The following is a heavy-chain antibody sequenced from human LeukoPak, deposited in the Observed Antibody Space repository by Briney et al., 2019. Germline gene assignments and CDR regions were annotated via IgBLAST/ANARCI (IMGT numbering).Heavy chain of an antibody. CDR3: ARDLDWLIYDY. CDR2: INDDGTDT. D-gene: IGHD2-21*01. V-gene: IGHV3-74*03. J-gene: IGHJ4*02. Sequence: PGESLRLSCEASGVTFGSYNMHWVRQAPGEGLMRVSRINDDGTDTKYAESVKGRFTISRDNAKNTLYLQMNSLRADDTAMYYCARDLDWLIYDYWGQGSLVAVSS. CDR1: GVTFGSYN.